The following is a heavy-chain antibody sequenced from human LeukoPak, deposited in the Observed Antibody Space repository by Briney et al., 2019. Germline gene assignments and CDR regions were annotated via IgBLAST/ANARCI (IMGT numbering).Heavy chain of an antibody. CDR2: IYYSGST. CDR3: ARGETMISVGWFDP. V-gene: IGHV4-39*07. D-gene: IGHD3-22*01. J-gene: IGHJ5*02. CDR1: GGSISSYY. Sequence: SETLSLTCTVSGGSISSYYWSWIRQPPGKGLEWIGSIYYSGSTCYNPSLKSRVTISVDTSKNQFSLKLSSVTAADTAVYYCARGETMISVGWFDPWGQGSLVTVSS.